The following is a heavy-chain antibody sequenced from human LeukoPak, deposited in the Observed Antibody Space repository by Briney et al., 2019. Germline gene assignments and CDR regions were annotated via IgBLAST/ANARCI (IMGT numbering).Heavy chain of an antibody. CDR3: ARVPNSSGWTFDY. D-gene: IGHD6-19*01. V-gene: IGHV3-7*01. CDR2: IKQDGSEK. Sequence: GGSLRLSCAASGLTFSSYWMSWVRQAPGKGLEWVANIKQDGSEKYYVDSVKGRFTISRDNAKNSLYLQMNSLRAEDTAVYYCARVPNSSGWTFDYWGQGTLVTVSS. J-gene: IGHJ4*02. CDR1: GLTFSSYW.